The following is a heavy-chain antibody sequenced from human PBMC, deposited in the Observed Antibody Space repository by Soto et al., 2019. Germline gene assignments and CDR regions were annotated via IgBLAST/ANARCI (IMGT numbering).Heavy chain of an antibody. Sequence: PSETLSLTCSVSGGTINSGDYFWSWIRQPPGKGLEWIGSIFYTGSTYYSRSLKSRVSMSVDTSKNQFSLQLTSVTAADTAVYYCATGSDWYRFDYSGQGTLVTVSS. D-gene: IGHD6-19*01. V-gene: IGHV4-31*03. CDR1: GGTINSGDYF. CDR2: IFYTGST. CDR3: ATGSDWYRFDY. J-gene: IGHJ4*02.